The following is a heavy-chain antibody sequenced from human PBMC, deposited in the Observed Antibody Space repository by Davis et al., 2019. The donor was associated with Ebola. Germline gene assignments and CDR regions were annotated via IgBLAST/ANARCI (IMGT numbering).Heavy chain of an antibody. V-gene: IGHV5-51*01. CDR1: AYSLTTYG. CDR3: ARQEALWGVIDD. Sequence: KVSCKASAYSLTTYGIAWVRQTPAKGLEWMGIIYPGDSDTRYSPSFEGQVTISVDRSISTAYLQWSSLKASDTAIYYCARQEALWGVIDDWGQGTLVTVSS. D-gene: IGHD3-16*01. J-gene: IGHJ4*02. CDR2: IYPGDSDT.